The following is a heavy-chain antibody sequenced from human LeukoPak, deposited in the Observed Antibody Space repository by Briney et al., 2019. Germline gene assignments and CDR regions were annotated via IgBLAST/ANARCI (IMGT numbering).Heavy chain of an antibody. CDR3: ARAYDWNYLY. J-gene: IGHJ4*02. CDR1: GFTVSNNY. V-gene: IGHV3-66*01. Sequence: GGSLRLSCAASGFTVSNNYMSWVRQPPGKGLEWVAVTYSGGNTYYADSVTDRFTISRDNSKNTLYLQMNSLRVEDTAVYYCARAYDWNYLYWGQGALVTVSS. CDR2: TYSGGNT. D-gene: IGHD1-7*01.